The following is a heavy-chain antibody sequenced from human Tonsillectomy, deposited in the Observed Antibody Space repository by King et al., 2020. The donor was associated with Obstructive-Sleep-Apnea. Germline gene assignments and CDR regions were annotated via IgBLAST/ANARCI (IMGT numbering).Heavy chain of an antibody. CDR3: ARGNYDILTGYYYYGMDV. D-gene: IGHD3-9*01. CDR2: IYYSGST. V-gene: IGHV4-39*01. CDR1: GGSISSSSDY. Sequence: LQLQESGPGLVKPSETLSLTCTVSGGSISSSSDYWGWIRQPPGKGLEWIGSIYYSGSTYYNPSLKSRVTISVDTSKNQFSLKLSSVTAADTAVYYCARGNYDILTGYYYYGMDVWGQGTTVTVSS. J-gene: IGHJ6*02.